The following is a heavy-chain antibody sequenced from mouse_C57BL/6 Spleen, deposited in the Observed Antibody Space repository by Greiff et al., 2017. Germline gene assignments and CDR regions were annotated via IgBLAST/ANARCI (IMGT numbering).Heavy chain of an antibody. Sequence: VQLQQPGAELVMPGASVKLSCKASGYTFTSYYMHWVKQRPEQGLEWIGMIDPEGGDTDYAPKFQGQATMTEDTSSNTAYLQLSSLTSEDTAVYYCTTNDGNYVMDYWGQGTSVTVSS. CDR3: TTNDGNYVMDY. V-gene: IGHV14-1*01. J-gene: IGHJ4*01. CDR2: IDPEGGDT. D-gene: IGHD2-1*01. CDR1: GYTFTSYY.